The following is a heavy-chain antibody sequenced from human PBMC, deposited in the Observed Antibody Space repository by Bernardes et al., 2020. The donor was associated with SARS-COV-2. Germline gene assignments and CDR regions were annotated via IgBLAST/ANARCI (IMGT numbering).Heavy chain of an antibody. Sequence: GGSLRLSCEASGFTFGSYEMTWVRQAPGKGLEWLSYITGSGSIIHYADSVKGRFTISRDNAKNSLFLQMNNLRVEDTAVYYCVTLPRDDYMKNYNGMDVWGQGTTVTVSS. J-gene: IGHJ6*02. V-gene: IGHV3-48*03. CDR2: ITGSGSII. CDR1: GFTFGSYE. D-gene: IGHD4-4*01. CDR3: VTLPRDDYMKNYNGMDV.